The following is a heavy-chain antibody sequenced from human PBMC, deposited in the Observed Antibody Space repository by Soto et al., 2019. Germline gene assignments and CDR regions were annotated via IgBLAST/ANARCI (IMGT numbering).Heavy chain of an antibody. D-gene: IGHD2-8*01. CDR3: TTAYRENRCTNVVCYPDYYYYGRDV. J-gene: IGHJ6*02. V-gene: IGHV3-15*07. CDR2: IKSKTDGGTT. Sequence: GGSLRLSCAASGFTFSNAWMNWVRQAPGKGLEWVGRIKSKTDGGTTDYAAPVKGRFTISRDDSKNTLYLQMNSLKTEDTAVYYCTTAYRENRCTNVVCYPDYYYYGRDVWAQGTTFTVSS. CDR1: GFTFSNAW.